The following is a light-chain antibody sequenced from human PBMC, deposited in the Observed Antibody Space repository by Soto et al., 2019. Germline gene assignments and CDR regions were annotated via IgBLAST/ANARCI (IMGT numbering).Light chain of an antibody. J-gene: IGKJ1*01. CDR2: GAS. Sequence: EIVMTQSPATLSVSPGERATLSCRASQSVGTHLAWYQQKPGQAPRLLLYGASTRATGIPARFSGSGSGTEFTRTISSLQSEDFAVYCCQQYNNWPRTFGQGTKVEIK. V-gene: IGKV3-15*01. CDR1: QSVGTH. CDR3: QQYNNWPRT.